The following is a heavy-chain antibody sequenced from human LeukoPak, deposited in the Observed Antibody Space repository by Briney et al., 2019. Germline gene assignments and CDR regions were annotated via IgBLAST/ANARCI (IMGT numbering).Heavy chain of an antibody. CDR1: GFTFSSYG. J-gene: IGHJ4*02. CDR3: ASLGGSGYYAGWRY. Sequence: GGSLRLSCAASGFTFSSYGMHWVRQAPGKGLEWVAFIRYDGSNKYYADSVKGRFTISRDNSKNTLYLQMNSLRAEDTAVYYCASLGGSGYYAGWRYWGQGTLVTVSS. V-gene: IGHV3-30*02. CDR2: IRYDGSNK. D-gene: IGHD3-22*01.